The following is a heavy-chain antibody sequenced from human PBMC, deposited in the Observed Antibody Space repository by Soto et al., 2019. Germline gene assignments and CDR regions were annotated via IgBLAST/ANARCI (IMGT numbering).Heavy chain of an antibody. Sequence: SETLSLTCTVSGGSISSSSYYWGWIRQPPGKGLEWIGSIYYSGSAYYNPSLKSRVTISVDTSKNQFSLKLSSVTAADTAVYYCARLCSGEGEKYGDYVGDYYYYMDVWGKGTTVTVSS. CDR3: ARLCSGEGEKYGDYVGDYYYYMDV. J-gene: IGHJ6*03. CDR2: IYYSGSA. V-gene: IGHV4-39*01. CDR1: GGSISSSSYY. D-gene: IGHD4-17*01.